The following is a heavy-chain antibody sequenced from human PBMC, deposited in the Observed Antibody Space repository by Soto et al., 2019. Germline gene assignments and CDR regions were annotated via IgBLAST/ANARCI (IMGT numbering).Heavy chain of an antibody. Sequence: GGSLRLSCAASGFTFSSYSMNWVRQAPGKGLEWVSYISSSSSTIYYADSVKGRFTISRDNAKNSLYLQMNSLRDEDTAVYYCARDQRTSGWSRRGMDVWGQGTTVTVSS. J-gene: IGHJ6*02. CDR1: GFTFSSYS. CDR2: ISSSSSTI. V-gene: IGHV3-48*02. D-gene: IGHD6-19*01. CDR3: ARDQRTSGWSRRGMDV.